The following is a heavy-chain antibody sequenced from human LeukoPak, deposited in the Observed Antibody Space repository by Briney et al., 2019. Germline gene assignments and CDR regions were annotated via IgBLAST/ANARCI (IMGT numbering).Heavy chain of an antibody. D-gene: IGHD4-17*01. CDR1: GYTFTSYG. Sequence: GASVKVSCKASGYTFTSYGISWVRQAPGQGLEWMGIINPSGGSTSYAQKFQGRVTMTRDTSTSTVYMYLSSLRSEDMAVYYCARDSLYGVVDYWGQGTLVTVSS. V-gene: IGHV1-46*01. CDR3: ARDSLYGVVDY. CDR2: INPSGGST. J-gene: IGHJ4*02.